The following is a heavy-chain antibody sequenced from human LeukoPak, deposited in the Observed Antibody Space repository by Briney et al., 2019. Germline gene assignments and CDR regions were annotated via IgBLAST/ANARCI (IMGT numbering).Heavy chain of an antibody. V-gene: IGHV4-30-4*01. CDR1: GGSINNGDNY. CDR3: ARIQGNGAYGWDYFDY. CDR2: IYYRGTA. D-gene: IGHD3-16*01. J-gene: IGHJ4*02. Sequence: SQTLSLTCAVSGGSINNGDNYWSWIRQPPGKGLEWIVFIYYRGTAYYNPSLKSRVTLSIDTSRNQFSLKVNSVTAADTAVYFCARIQGNGAYGWDYFDYWGQGLPVTVSS.